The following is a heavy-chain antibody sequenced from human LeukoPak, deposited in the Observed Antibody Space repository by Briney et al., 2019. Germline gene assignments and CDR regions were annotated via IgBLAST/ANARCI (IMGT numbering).Heavy chain of an antibody. CDR2: IGRSDGST. CDR3: AKVAESSGYSFDC. CDR1: GFTFSSYA. V-gene: IGHV3-23*01. Sequence: GGSLRLSCAASGFTFSSYAMSWVRQAPGKGLEWVSTIGRSDGSTFYADSVKGRFTISRDNSKNTLYLQTNSLRAEDTAVYYCAKVAESSGYSFDCWGQGTLVTVSS. J-gene: IGHJ4*02. D-gene: IGHD3-22*01.